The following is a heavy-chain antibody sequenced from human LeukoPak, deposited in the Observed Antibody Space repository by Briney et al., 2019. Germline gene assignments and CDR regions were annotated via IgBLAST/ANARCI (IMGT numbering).Heavy chain of an antibody. J-gene: IGHJ6*03. D-gene: IGHD2-2*01. CDR1: GFTFSSYA. V-gene: IGHV3-23*01. Sequence: AGGSLRLSCAASGFTFSSYAMSWVRQAPGKGLEWVSAISGSGGSTYYADSVKGRFTISRDNSKNTLYLQMNSLRAEDTAVYYCAKGPAGIYYYYYMDVWGKGTTVTVS. CDR3: AKGPAGIYYYYYMDV. CDR2: ISGSGGST.